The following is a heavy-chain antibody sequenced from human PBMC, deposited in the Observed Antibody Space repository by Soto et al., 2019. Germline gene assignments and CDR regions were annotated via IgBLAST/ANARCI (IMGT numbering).Heavy chain of an antibody. CDR2: INQDGSEK. CDR3: AKAGPYYYYGMDV. V-gene: IGHV3-7*03. CDR1: GFTFSNYW. J-gene: IGHJ6*02. D-gene: IGHD2-8*02. Sequence: EVQLVESGGGLVQPGGSLRLSCAASGFTFSNYWMSWVRQAPGKGLEWVANINQDGSEKYYVDSVKGRFTISRDNAKDSLYLQMNSLRAEDTAVYYCAKAGPYYYYGMDVWGQGTTVTVSS.